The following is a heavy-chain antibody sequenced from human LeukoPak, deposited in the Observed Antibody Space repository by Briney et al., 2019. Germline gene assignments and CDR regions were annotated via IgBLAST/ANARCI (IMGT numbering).Heavy chain of an antibody. J-gene: IGHJ4*02. D-gene: IGHD6-13*01. CDR3: ARGRRAAAGQDY. CDR2: MNPNSGNT. Sequence: GASAKVSCKASGYTFTSYDINWVRQATGQGLEWMGWMNPNSGNTGYAQRFQGRVTVTRNTSISTAYMELSSLRSEDTAVYYCARGRRAAAGQDYWGQGTLVTVSS. CDR1: GYTFTSYD. V-gene: IGHV1-8*01.